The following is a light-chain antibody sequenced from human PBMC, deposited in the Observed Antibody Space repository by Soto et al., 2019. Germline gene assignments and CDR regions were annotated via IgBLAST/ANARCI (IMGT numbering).Light chain of an antibody. V-gene: IGLV1-40*01. Sequence: VLTQPPSVSGAPGQRVTISCTGSSSNIGAGYDVHWYQQFPGTTPKFLIYGNTNRPSGVPDRFSASKSGTSASLDITGLQAEDEAEYFCQSYDSSLTVVFGGGTQLTVL. CDR1: SSNIGAGYD. J-gene: IGLJ2*01. CDR3: QSYDSSLTVV. CDR2: GNT.